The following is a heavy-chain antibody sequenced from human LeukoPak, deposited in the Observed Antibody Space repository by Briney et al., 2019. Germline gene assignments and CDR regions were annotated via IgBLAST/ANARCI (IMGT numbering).Heavy chain of an antibody. V-gene: IGHV3-7*03. CDR2: IKQDGSEK. Sequence: GGSLRLSCAASGFTFSSYWMSWVRQTPGKGLEWVANIKQDGSEKYYVDSVKGRFTISRDNAKNSLYLQMNSLRAEDTAVYYCAKDDGGYDYEVVLGAFDIWGQGTMVTVSS. J-gene: IGHJ3*02. D-gene: IGHD5-12*01. CDR3: AKDDGGYDYEVVLGAFDI. CDR1: GFTFSSYW.